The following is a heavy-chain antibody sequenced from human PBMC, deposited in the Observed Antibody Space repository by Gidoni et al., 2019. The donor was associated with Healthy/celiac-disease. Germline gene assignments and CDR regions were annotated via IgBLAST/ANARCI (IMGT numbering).Heavy chain of an antibody. D-gene: IGHD3-10*01. CDR2: INHSGST. CDR1: GGSFSGYY. Sequence: QVQLQQWGAGLLKPSETLSLTCAVYGGSFSGYYWSWIRQPPGKGLEWIGEINHSGSTNYNPSLKSRVTISVDTSKNQFSLKLSSVTAADTAVYYCARARQPMYYYGSGIGRHKVSWLDPWGQGTLVTVSS. J-gene: IGHJ5*02. V-gene: IGHV4-34*01. CDR3: ARARQPMYYYGSGIGRHKVSWLDP.